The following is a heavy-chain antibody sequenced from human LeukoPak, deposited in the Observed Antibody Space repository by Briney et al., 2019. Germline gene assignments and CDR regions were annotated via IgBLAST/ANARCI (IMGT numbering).Heavy chain of an antibody. CDR3: ARDSPTTAIDY. CDR1: GFTFSSYE. J-gene: IGHJ4*02. Sequence: GGSLRLSCAASGFTFSSYEMNWLRQAPGKGREWVSYISSSGSTIYYADSVKGRFTISRDNAKNSLYLQMNSLRAEDTAVYYCARDSPTTAIDYWGQGTLVTVSS. D-gene: IGHD4-17*01. CDR2: ISSSGSTI. V-gene: IGHV3-48*03.